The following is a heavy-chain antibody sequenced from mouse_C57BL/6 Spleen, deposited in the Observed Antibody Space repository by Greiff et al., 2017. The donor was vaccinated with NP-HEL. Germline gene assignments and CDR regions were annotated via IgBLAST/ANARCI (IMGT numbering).Heavy chain of an antibody. J-gene: IGHJ1*03. CDR3: ARSSLYFDV. V-gene: IGHV1-69*01. CDR2: IDPSDSYT. CDR1: GYTFTSYW. Sequence: QVQLQQPGAELVMPGASVKLSCKASGYTFTSYWMHWVKQRPGQGLEWIGEIDPSDSYTNYNQKFKGKSTLTVDKSSSTAYMQLSSLTSEDSAVYYCARSSLYFDVWGTGTTVTVSS.